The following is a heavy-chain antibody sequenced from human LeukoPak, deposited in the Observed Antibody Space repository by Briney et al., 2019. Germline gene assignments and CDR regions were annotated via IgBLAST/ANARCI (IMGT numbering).Heavy chain of an antibody. Sequence: GGSLRLSCAASGFTFSSFTMNWVRQAPGKGLEWVSYISESGSAIYYADSVKGRFTVSRDNAKNSLYLQMDSLRDEDTAVYYCGTTMETYYYNYMDVWGKGTTVIVS. D-gene: IGHD1-1*01. CDR3: GTTMETYYYNYMDV. J-gene: IGHJ6*03. V-gene: IGHV3-48*02. CDR1: GFTFSSFT. CDR2: ISESGSAI.